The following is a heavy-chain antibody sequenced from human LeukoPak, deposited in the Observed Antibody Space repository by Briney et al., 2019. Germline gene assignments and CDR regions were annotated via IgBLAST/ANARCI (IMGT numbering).Heavy chain of an antibody. Sequence: GGSLRLSCAASGFTFSSYAMSWVRQAPGKGLEWVSAISGSGGSTYYADSVKGRFTISRDNSKNTLYLQMNSLRAEDTAVYYCAKAPSTMVRGVISPYFDYWGQGTLVTVSS. CDR3: AKAPSTMVRGVISPYFDY. CDR1: GFTFSSYA. CDR2: ISGSGGST. V-gene: IGHV3-23*01. D-gene: IGHD3-10*01. J-gene: IGHJ4*02.